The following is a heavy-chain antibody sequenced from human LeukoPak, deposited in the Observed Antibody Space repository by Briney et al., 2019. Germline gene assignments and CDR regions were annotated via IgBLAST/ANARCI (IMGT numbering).Heavy chain of an antibody. Sequence: ASVKVSCKASGGTFSSYATSWVRQAPGQGLEWMGRIIPIFGTANYAQKFQGRVTITTDESTSTAYMELSSLRSEDTAVYYCARDGLTISGVAYLPGWFDPGGQGTLVTVSS. D-gene: IGHD3-3*01. J-gene: IGHJ5*02. V-gene: IGHV1-69*05. CDR1: GGTFSSYA. CDR3: ARDGLTISGVAYLPGWFDP. CDR2: IIPIFGTA.